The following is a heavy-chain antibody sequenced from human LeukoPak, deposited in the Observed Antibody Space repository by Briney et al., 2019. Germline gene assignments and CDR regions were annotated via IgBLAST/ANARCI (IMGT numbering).Heavy chain of an antibody. CDR1: GYTFMSHG. D-gene: IGHD3-16*01. V-gene: IGHV1-18*03. J-gene: IGHJ3*02. Sequence: ASVKVSCKAYGYTFMSHGITWVRQAPGQGLEWMGWISGYSSNTNYAQRLQGSVTMTTDTSTNTAYMELRSLISDNMAVYYCARATGTWGHDGFDIWGQGTMVTVSS. CDR3: ARATGTWGHDGFDI. CDR2: ISGYSSNT.